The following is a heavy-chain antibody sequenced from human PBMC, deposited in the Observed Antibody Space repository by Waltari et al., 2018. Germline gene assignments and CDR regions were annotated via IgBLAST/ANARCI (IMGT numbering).Heavy chain of an antibody. CDR2: IYYRGTT. V-gene: IGHV4-31*03. CDR3: AREDYYGSGQGNS. Sequence: QVQLQESGPGLVKPSQTLSLTCTVSSGSVSTRRYYCTWNRQHPGKGLEWIGYIYYRGTTYYNPSLKSRVTISVDTSKNQFSLNVSSVTAADTAVYYCAREDYYGSGQGNSWGQGTLVTVSS. CDR1: SGSVSTRRYY. J-gene: IGHJ4*02. D-gene: IGHD3-10*01.